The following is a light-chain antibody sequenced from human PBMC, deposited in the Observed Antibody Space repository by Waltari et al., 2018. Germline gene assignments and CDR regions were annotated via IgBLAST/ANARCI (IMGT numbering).Light chain of an antibody. CDR1: SSDVGGYNY. CDR2: EVN. J-gene: IGLJ3*02. CDR3: YSYADSDTWV. Sequence: QSALTQPRSVSGSPGQSVTISCSGTSSDVGGYNYVSWYQQHPGQAPKFIIYEVNKRPSGVPDRFSGSKSGNTASLTISGLQDEDEADYYCYSYADSDTWVFGGGTKLTVL. V-gene: IGLV2-11*01.